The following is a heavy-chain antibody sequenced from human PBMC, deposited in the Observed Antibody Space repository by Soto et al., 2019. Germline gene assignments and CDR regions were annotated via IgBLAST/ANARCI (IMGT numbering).Heavy chain of an antibody. Sequence: QVQLQQWGAGLLKPSETLSLTCAVYGGSFSDYYWNWIRQSPEKGLEWIGEINHSGTTNYNPSLKSRVTVSVDTSKNQFSLNLNSVTAADTAVYYCAKVPADAYAGWFDPWGQGTLVTVSS. J-gene: IGHJ5*02. CDR1: GGSFSDYY. CDR3: AKVPADAYAGWFDP. CDR2: INHSGTT. V-gene: IGHV4-34*02. D-gene: IGHD2-21*01.